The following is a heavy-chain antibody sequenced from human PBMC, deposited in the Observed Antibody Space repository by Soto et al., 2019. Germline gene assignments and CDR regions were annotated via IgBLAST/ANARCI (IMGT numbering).Heavy chain of an antibody. CDR2: IYYSGST. V-gene: IGHV4-39*01. Sequence: PSETLSLTCTVSGGSISSSSYYWGWIRHPPGKGLEWIGSIYYSGSTYYNPSLKSRVTISVDTSKNQFSLKLSSVAAADTAVYYCASRHSLGYCTNGVCYRVMDVWGKGTTVTVSS. D-gene: IGHD2-8*01. J-gene: IGHJ6*03. CDR3: ASRHSLGYCTNGVCYRVMDV. CDR1: GGSISSSSYY.